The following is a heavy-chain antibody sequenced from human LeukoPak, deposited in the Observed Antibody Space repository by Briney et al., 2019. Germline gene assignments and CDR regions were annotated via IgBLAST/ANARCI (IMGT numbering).Heavy chain of an antibody. CDR3: ARGRSGSYCFQH. V-gene: IGHV3-53*01. J-gene: IGHJ1*01. D-gene: IGHD1-26*01. Sequence: PGGSLRLSCAASGFTVSNYDMSWVRQAPGKGLECVSVLYGGGTTYYADSVKGRFTISRDSSKNTLYLQMDSLRADDTAVYYCARGRSGSYCFQHWGQGTLVTVSS. CDR1: GFTVSNYD. CDR2: LYGGGTT.